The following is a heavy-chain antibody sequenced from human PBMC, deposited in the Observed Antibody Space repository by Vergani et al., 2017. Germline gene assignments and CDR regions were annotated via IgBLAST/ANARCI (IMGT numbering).Heavy chain of an antibody. CDR1: GGSISSGDYY. CDR3: ARYGRGLRRNWFDP. D-gene: IGHD4-17*01. J-gene: IGHJ5*02. V-gene: IGHV4-30-4*08. CDR2: IYYSGST. Sequence: VELQLWGAGVVKPSQTLSLTCTVSGGSISSGDYYWSWIRQPPGKGLEWIGYIYYSGSTYYNPSLKSRVTISVDTSKNQFSLKLSSVTAADTAVYYCARYGRGLRRNWFDPWGQGTLVTVSS.